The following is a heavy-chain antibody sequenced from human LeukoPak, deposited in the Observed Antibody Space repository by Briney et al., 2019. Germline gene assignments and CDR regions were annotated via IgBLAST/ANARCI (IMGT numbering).Heavy chain of an antibody. CDR3: ARAIGADGWYAENNAFDI. J-gene: IGHJ3*02. D-gene: IGHD6-19*01. CDR1: GFTFSSYS. CDR2: ISSSSSYI. Sequence: GGSLRLSCAASGFTFSSYSMNWVRQAPGKGLEWISSISSSSSYIYYADSVKGRFTISRDNAKNSLYLQMYGLRAEDTAVYYCARAIGADGWYAENNAFDIWGQGTMVTVSS. V-gene: IGHV3-21*01.